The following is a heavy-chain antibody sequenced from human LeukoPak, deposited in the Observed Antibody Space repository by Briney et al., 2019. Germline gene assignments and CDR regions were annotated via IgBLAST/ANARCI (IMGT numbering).Heavy chain of an antibody. V-gene: IGHV1-8*02. J-gene: IGHJ6*02. CDR3: ARSLPRILVVIAAGYYYGMDV. CDR2: MNPNSGNT. D-gene: IGHD2-21*01. Sequence: ASVKVSCKASGGTFSSYAINWVRQATGQGLEWMGWMNPNSGNTGYAQKFQGRVTMTRNTPISTAYMELSSLRSEDTAVYYCARSLPRILVVIAAGYYYGMDVWGQGTTVTVSS. CDR1: GGTFSSYA.